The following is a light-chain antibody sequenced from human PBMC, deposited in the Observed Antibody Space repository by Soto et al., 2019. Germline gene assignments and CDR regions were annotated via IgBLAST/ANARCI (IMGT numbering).Light chain of an antibody. CDR1: YTIYTW. Sequence: LTQSPSTLSASVGDRVTITCRASYTIYTWLAWYQQKPGQAPRLLIYDASNRATGIPVRFSGSGSGTDYTLTVSSLEPEDFAVYYCQQRSNLPWTFGQGTKVDI. CDR2: DAS. J-gene: IGKJ1*01. CDR3: QQRSNLPWT. V-gene: IGKV3-11*01.